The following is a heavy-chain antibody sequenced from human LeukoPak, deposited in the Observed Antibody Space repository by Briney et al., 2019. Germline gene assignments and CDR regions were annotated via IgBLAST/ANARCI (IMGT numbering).Heavy chain of an antibody. J-gene: IGHJ2*01. CDR3: AKDRYLGINWYFDL. V-gene: IGHV3-23*01. D-gene: IGHD7-27*01. CDR1: GFSFSSYA. CDR2: ISGSGGST. Sequence: GGSLRLSCAASGFSFSSYAMSWVRQAPGKGLEWVSAISGSGGSTYYADSVKGRFTISRDNSKNTLYLQMNSLRAEDTAVYYCAKDRYLGINWYFDLWGRGTLVTVSS.